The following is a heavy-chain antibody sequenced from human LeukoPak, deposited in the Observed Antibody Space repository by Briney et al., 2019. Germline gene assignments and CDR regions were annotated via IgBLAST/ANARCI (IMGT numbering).Heavy chain of an antibody. CDR3: ARALGDGYNRGDAFDI. D-gene: IGHD5-24*01. CDR1: GYTFNTRA. V-gene: IGHV1-18*01. J-gene: IGHJ3*02. CDR2: INTRNGNT. Sequence: GASVKVSCKASGYTFNTRAIAWVRQAPGQGLEWMGWINTRNGNTLYAQKVQDRVTVTADTSTSTAYMELRSLRSDDTAVYYCARALGDGYNRGDAFDIWGQGTMVTVSS.